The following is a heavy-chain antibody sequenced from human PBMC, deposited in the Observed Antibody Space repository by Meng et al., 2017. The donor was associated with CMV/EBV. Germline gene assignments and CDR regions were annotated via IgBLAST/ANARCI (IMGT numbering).Heavy chain of an antibody. CDR1: GFTFSDYY. J-gene: IGHJ6*02. CDR2: ISSSGSTI. V-gene: IGHV3-11*01. CDR3: ARESITIFGVVMTGMDV. D-gene: IGHD3-3*01. Sequence: GESLKISCAASGFTFSDYYMSWIRQAPGKGLEWVSYISSSGSTIYYADSVKGRFTISRDNAKNSLHLQMNSLRAEDTAVYYCARESITIFGVVMTGMDVWGQGTTVTVSS.